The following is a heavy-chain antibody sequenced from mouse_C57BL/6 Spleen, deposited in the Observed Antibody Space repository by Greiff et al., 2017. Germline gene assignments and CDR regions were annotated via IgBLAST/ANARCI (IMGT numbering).Heavy chain of an antibody. J-gene: IGHJ3*01. V-gene: IGHV1-63*01. D-gene: IGHD1-1*01. CDR3: ARGSYYGSSYGGFAY. Sequence: QVQLQQSGAELVRPGTSVKMSCKASGYTFTNYWIGWAKQRPGHGLEWIGDIYPGGGYTNSNEKFKGKATLTADKSSSTAYMQFSSLTSEDSAIYYCARGSYYGSSYGGFAYWGQGTLVTVSA. CDR2: IYPGGGYT. CDR1: GYTFTNYW.